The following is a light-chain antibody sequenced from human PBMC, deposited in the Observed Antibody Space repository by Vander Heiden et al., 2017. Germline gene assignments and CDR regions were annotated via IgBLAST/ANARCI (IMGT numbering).Light chain of an antibody. CDR2: RNN. CDR1: SSKMGSND. V-gene: IGLV1-47*01. J-gene: IGLJ3*02. CDR3: AAWDDSRSGPV. Sequence: QSVLTQPPSASGTPGQRVTIAGSGSSSKMGSNDVYWYQQLPVTAPNLLFYRNNKRRSGVPDRFSGSKSGTSATLAISGLRAEDGADYYCAAWDDSRSGPVFGGGTKLTVL.